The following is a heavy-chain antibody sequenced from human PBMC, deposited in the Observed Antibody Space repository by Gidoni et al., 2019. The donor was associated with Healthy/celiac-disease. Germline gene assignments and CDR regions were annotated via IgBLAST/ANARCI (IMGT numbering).Heavy chain of an antibody. V-gene: IGHV3-64*01. CDR1: GFPFSSYA. CDR2: ISSNGGST. Sequence: EVQLVASGGGLVQPGGSLRLSCAASGFPFSSYAMHWVRQAPGKGLEYVSAISSNGGSTYYANSVKGRFTISRDNSKNTLYLQMGSLRAEDMAVYYCARHGSGSGAFDIWGQGTMVTVSS. D-gene: IGHD3-10*01. CDR3: ARHGSGSGAFDI. J-gene: IGHJ3*02.